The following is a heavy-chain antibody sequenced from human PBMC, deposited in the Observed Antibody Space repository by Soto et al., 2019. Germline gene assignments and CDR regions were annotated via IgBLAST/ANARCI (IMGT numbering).Heavy chain of an antibody. Sequence: EVQLVESGGGLVQPGGSLRLSCAASGFTVSSNYMTWVRQAPGKGLEWVSVIYSGGSTYYADSVKDRFTISRDNSKNTVYLQMSILRVEDTAIYYCATGGSGVFDYWGQGTLVTVSS. V-gene: IGHV3-66*01. CDR1: GFTVSSNY. J-gene: IGHJ4*02. D-gene: IGHD6-19*01. CDR3: ATGGSGVFDY. CDR2: IYSGGST.